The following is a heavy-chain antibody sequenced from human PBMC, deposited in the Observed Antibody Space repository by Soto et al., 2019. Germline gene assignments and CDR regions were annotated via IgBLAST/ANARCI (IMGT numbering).Heavy chain of an antibody. CDR2: IYYSGST. Sequence: PSETLSLTCTVSGGSIFSHYWGWIRQPPGKGLEYIGYIYYSGSTNYNPSLKSRVTISVDMSREQFSLKLSSVTAADTAVYYCARRLRYYGSGSYYQIFDYWGQGTLVTVSS. V-gene: IGHV4-59*11. CDR1: GGSIFSHY. CDR3: ARRLRYYGSGSYYQIFDY. J-gene: IGHJ4*02. D-gene: IGHD3-10*01.